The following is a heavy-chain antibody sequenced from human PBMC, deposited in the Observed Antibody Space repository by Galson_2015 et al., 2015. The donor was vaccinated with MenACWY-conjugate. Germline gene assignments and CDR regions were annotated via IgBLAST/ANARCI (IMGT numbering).Heavy chain of an antibody. CDR3: ARDKRDPYGLDV. CDR2: IKQDGSEK. V-gene: IGHV3-7*03. Sequence: SLRLSCAASGFSFSSYWLSWVRQAPGKGLEWVANIKQDGSEKYYVDSVKGRFPISRDNAKNSLYLQMNSLSAEDTAVYYCARDKRDPYGLDVWGQGTTVTVSS. J-gene: IGHJ6*02. CDR1: GFSFSSYW.